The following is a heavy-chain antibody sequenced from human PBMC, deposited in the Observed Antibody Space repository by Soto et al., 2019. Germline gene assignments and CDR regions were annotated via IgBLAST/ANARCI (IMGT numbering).Heavy chain of an antibody. D-gene: IGHD3-22*01. CDR3: ARAKVLITPNWFDP. V-gene: IGHV1-18*01. J-gene: IGHJ5*02. CDR2: ISTYNGNT. CDR1: GYTFTTYG. Sequence: QVQLVQSAGEVKKPGASVKVSCKASGYTFTTYGITWVRQAPGQGLEYLGWISTYNGNTDFAQKVQNRVTFTTDTSTNTAYMELRSLLPDDTAVYYCARAKVLITPNWFDPWGQGTLVTVSS.